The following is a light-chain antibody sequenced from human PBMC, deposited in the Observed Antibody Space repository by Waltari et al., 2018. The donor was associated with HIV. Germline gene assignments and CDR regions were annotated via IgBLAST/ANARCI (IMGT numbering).Light chain of an antibody. V-gene: IGKV1-39*01. CDR2: AAS. CDR1: QSISSY. Sequence: DIQMTQSPSSLFASAGDRIAIPCRASQSISSYLNWYQQQPGKAPKVLIYAASNLHSGAPSRFSGSGSGTDFTLTINSLQPEDFGTYHCQQGCTTPYTFGQGTRLE. J-gene: IGKJ2*01. CDR3: QQGCTTPYT.